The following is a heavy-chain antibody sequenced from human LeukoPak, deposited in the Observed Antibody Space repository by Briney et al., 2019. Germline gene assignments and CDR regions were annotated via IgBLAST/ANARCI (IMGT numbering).Heavy chain of an antibody. CDR1: GGSISSYY. Sequence: TSETLSLTCTVSGGSISSYYWSWIRQPPGKGLEWIGYIYYSGSTNYNPSLKSRVTISVDTSKNQFSLKLSSVTAADTAVYYCARGLFWSGYDLDYWGQGTLVTVSS. CDR3: ARGLFWSGYDLDY. V-gene: IGHV4-59*12. D-gene: IGHD3-3*01. CDR2: IYYSGST. J-gene: IGHJ4*02.